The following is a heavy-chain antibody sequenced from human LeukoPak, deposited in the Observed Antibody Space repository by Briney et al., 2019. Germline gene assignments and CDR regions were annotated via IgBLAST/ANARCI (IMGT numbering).Heavy chain of an antibody. CDR2: IRSKAYGGTT. J-gene: IGHJ4*02. CDR1: GFTFCDYT. D-gene: IGHD3-16*02. Sequence: GGSLRLSCTTSGFTFCDYTMNWVRQAPGKGLEWIGFIRSKAYGGTTEYAASVKGGFTISRDDSKSIAYLQMNSLKTEDTAVYYCTRVRYYDYVWGSYRFDYWGQGTLVTVSS. CDR3: TRVRYYDYVWGSYRFDY. V-gene: IGHV3-49*04.